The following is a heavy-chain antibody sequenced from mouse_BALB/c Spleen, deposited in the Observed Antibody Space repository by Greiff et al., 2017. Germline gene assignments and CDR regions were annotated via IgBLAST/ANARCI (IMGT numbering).Heavy chain of an antibody. V-gene: IGHV1S29*02. CDR3: ARRGLYDYDVDY. CDR2: IYPYNGGT. Sequence: EVQGVESGPELVKPGASVKISCKASGYTFTDYNMHWVKQSHGKSLEWIGYIYPYNGGTGYNQKFKSKATLTVDNSSSTAYMELRSLTSEDSAVYYCARRGLYDYDVDYWGQGTTLTVSS. J-gene: IGHJ2*01. D-gene: IGHD2-4*01. CDR1: GYTFTDYN.